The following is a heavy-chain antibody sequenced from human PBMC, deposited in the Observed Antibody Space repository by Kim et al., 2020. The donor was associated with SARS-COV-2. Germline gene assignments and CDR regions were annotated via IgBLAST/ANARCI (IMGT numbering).Heavy chain of an antibody. CDR2: K. J-gene: IGHJ4*02. CDR3: ATLEKRGRFDY. V-gene: IGHV3-30*02. D-gene: IGHD3-10*01. Sequence: KYYADTVKGRFTISRDNSKNTLYLQMNSLRAEDTAVYYCATLEKRGRFDYWGQGTLVTVSS.